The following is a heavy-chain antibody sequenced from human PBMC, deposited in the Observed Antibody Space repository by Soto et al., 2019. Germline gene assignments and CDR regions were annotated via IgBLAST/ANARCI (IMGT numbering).Heavy chain of an antibody. J-gene: IGHJ6*02. D-gene: IGHD2-2*03. V-gene: IGHV1-18*04. CDR3: ARVMGIVGGMYYYYYGMDV. CDR1: GYTFTSYG. CDR2: ISAYNGNT. Sequence: ASVKVSCKASGYTFTSYGISWVRQAPGQGLEWMGWISAYNGNTNYAQKLQGRVTMTTDTSTSTAYMELRSLRSDDTAVYYCARVMGIVGGMYYYYYGMDVWGQGTTVTV.